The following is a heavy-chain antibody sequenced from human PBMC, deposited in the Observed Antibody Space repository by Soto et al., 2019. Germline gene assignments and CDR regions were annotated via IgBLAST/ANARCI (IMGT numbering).Heavy chain of an antibody. Sequence: SETLSLTCTVSGGTISSWYWSWIRQPPGKGLEWIGYIYYSGSTNCNPSLKSRVTISVDTSKNQFSLKLSSVTAADTAVYYCARDVTYFGLNWFDPWGQGTLVTVSS. CDR1: GGTISSWY. V-gene: IGHV4-59*12. J-gene: IGHJ5*02. D-gene: IGHD3-9*01. CDR3: ARDVTYFGLNWFDP. CDR2: IYYSGST.